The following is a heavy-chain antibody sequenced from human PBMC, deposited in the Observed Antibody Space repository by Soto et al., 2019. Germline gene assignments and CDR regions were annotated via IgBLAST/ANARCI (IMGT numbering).Heavy chain of an antibody. D-gene: IGHD6-25*01. J-gene: IGHJ5*02. CDR1: GFTFSRFW. V-gene: IGHV3-74*03. CDR2: ISGDGTSI. CDR3: VRKVIEADGTIRWFDP. Sequence: PGGFLRLSCAASGFTFSRFWMHWVRQTPGEGPVWVSRISGDGTSIKYAVSVKGRFTIARDNAKNTLFLQMSSLRVEDTAVYYCVRKVIEADGTIRWFDPWGQGTLVTVSS.